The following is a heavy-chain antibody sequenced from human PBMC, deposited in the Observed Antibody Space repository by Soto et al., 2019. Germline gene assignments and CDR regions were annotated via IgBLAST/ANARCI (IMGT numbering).Heavy chain of an antibody. Sequence: EVQLVESGGGLVQPGGSLRLSCAASGFTFSSYSMNWVRQAPGKGLEWVSYISSSSSTIYYADSVKGRFTISRDNAKNSLYLQMNILRAEDTAVYYCARDRLTTVTTIHWFDPWGQGTLVTVSS. J-gene: IGHJ5*02. CDR3: ARDRLTTVTTIHWFDP. D-gene: IGHD4-17*01. CDR2: ISSSSSTI. V-gene: IGHV3-48*01. CDR1: GFTFSSYS.